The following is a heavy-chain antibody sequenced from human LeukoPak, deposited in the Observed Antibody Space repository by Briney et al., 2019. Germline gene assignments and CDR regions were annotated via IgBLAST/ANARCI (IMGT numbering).Heavy chain of an antibody. V-gene: IGHV4-59*01. J-gene: IGHJ4*02. CDR1: GGSYSGYY. CDR3: AALRELIIDY. D-gene: IGHD1-26*01. Sequence: SETLSLTCAVYGGSYSGYYWSWIRQPPGKGLEWIGYIYYSGSTNYNPSLKSRVTISVDTSKNQFSLKLSSVTAADTAVYYCAALRELIIDYWGQGTLVTVSS. CDR2: IYYSGST.